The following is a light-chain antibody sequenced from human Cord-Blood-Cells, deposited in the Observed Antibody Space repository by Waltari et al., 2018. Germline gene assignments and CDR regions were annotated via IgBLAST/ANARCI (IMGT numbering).Light chain of an antibody. Sequence: AIRMPQPPSPFSPSTGARVTLPSGPSQGISSYLDWYQQKPGKAPKLLIYAASTLQSGVPSRFSGSGSGTDFTLTISCLQSEDFATYYCQQYYSYPSTFGQGTRLEIK. V-gene: IGKV1-8*01. J-gene: IGKJ5*01. CDR3: QQYYSYPST. CDR1: QGISSY. CDR2: AAS.